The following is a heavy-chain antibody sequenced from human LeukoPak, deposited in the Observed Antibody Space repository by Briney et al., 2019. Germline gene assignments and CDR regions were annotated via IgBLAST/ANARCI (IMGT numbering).Heavy chain of an antibody. J-gene: IGHJ4*02. Sequence: GGSLRLSCAASGFTFSSYAMSWVRQAPGKGLEWVSAISGSGGSTYYADSVKGRFTISRDNSKNTLYLQMNSLRAEDTAVYYCARSEMATVLYYFDYWGQGTLVTVSS. CDR2: ISGSGGST. CDR3: ARSEMATVLYYFDY. CDR1: GFTFSSYA. D-gene: IGHD5-24*01. V-gene: IGHV3-23*01.